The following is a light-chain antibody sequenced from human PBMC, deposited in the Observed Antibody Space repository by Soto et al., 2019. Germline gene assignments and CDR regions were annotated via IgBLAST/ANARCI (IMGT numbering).Light chain of an antibody. CDR3: QQYNTYTT. V-gene: IGKV1-5*01. CDR1: QSLSTW. CDR2: DAS. Sequence: DIQLTQSPSTLSASVGDRATITCRASQSLSTWLAWYQQKPGKAPKILIYDASSLQSGAPSRFSGHGSGTDFTLTISSLQPDDLATYYCQQYNTYTTFGQGTKVDIK. J-gene: IGKJ2*01.